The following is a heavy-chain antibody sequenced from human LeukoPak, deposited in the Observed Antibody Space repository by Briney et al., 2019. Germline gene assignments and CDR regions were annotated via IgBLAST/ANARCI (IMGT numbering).Heavy chain of an antibody. J-gene: IGHJ4*02. CDR1: GIMFSGYW. CDR2: IKQRGTEK. Sequence: PTGGSLRLSCTASGIMFSGYWMSWVRQAPGKGLEWVANIKQRGTEKYYVDSVKGRFTISRDDAKKSVYLQMNSLRAEDTAVYYCASDGGPFDHWGQGILVTVAS. D-gene: IGHD3-16*01. V-gene: IGHV3-7*01. CDR3: ASDGGPFDH.